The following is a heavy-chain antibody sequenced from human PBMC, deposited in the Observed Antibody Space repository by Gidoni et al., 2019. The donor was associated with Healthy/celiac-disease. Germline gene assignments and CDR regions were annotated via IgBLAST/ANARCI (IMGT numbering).Heavy chain of an antibody. CDR1: GFPFRSYG. Sequence: QVQLVESVGGVVQPGRSLRLSCAASGFPFRSYGMHWVRQAPGQGLEGVAVIWYDGSNKYYADSVKSRFTISRDNSKNTLYLQMNSLRAEDTAVYYCARDPSYDDSSGYYSFHFDYWGQGTLVTVSS. D-gene: IGHD3-22*01. V-gene: IGHV3-33*01. CDR2: IWYDGSNK. CDR3: ARDPSYDDSSGYYSFHFDY. J-gene: IGHJ4*02.